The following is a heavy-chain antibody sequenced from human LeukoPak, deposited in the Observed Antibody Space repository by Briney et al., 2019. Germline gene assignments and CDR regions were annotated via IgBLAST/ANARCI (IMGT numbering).Heavy chain of an antibody. Sequence: GASVKVSCKASGYTFTGYYIHWVRQAPGQGLEWMGWINPNSGGTNYAHKFEGRVTMTRDTSISTVYMALSRLTSDDTAVYYCARERGGTTGTDYYGLAVWGQGTTVTVSS. CDR3: ARERGGTTGTDYYGLAV. D-gene: IGHD1-1*01. CDR1: GYTFTGYY. CDR2: INPNSGGT. V-gene: IGHV1-2*02. J-gene: IGHJ6*01.